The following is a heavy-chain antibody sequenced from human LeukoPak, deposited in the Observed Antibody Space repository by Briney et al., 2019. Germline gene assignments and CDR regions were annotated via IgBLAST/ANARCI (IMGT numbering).Heavy chain of an antibody. CDR3: ARGGPPTESYYDFWSGYYGSYYYYYMDV. V-gene: IGHV1-8*01. D-gene: IGHD3-3*01. CDR1: GYSFTSYD. Sequence: GESLKISCKGSGYSFTSYDINWVRQATGQGLEWMGWMNPNSGNTGYAQKFQGRVTMTRNTSISTAYMELSSLRSEDTAVYYCARGGPPTESYYDFWSGYYGSYYYYYMDVWGKGTTVTVSS. J-gene: IGHJ6*03. CDR2: MNPNSGNT.